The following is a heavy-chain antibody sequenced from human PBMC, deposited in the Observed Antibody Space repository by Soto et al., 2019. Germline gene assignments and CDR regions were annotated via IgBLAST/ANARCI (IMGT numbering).Heavy chain of an antibody. CDR3: ARVGVGATPGSYFDY. V-gene: IGHV1-46*01. D-gene: IGHD1-26*01. CDR1: GYTFTSYY. CDR2: INPSGGST. J-gene: IGHJ4*02. Sequence: QVQLVQSGAEVKKPGASVKVSCKASGYTFTSYYMHWVRQAPGQGLEWMGIINPSGGSTSYAQKFQGGVTMTRDTSTSTVYMELSSLRSEDTAVYYCARVGVGATPGSYFDYWGQGTLVTVSS.